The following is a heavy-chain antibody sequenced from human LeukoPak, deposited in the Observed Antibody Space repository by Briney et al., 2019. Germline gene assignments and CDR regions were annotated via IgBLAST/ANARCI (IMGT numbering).Heavy chain of an antibody. CDR3: ARDLTYYDILTGYSTHRFDY. CDR1: GFTFSSYA. J-gene: IGHJ4*02. CDR2: ISSSSSTI. Sequence: PGGSLRLSCAASGFTFSSYAMNWVRQAPGKGLEWVSYISSSSSTIYYADSVKGRFTISRDNAKNSLYLQMNSLRDEDTAVYYCARDLTYYDILTGYSTHRFDYWGQGTLVTVSS. V-gene: IGHV3-48*02. D-gene: IGHD3-9*01.